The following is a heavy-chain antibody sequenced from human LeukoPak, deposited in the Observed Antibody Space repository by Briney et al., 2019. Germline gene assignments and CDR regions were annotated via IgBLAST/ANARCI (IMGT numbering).Heavy chain of an antibody. J-gene: IGHJ4*02. Sequence: PGGSLRLSCAASGFTFSSYGIHWVRQAPGKGLEWVALISYDGSDKYYADSVKGRFTISRDNSKNTLYLQMNSLRAEDTAVYYRAKEDSHSSGYFKSFDYWGQGTLVTVSS. CDR3: AKEDSHSSGYFKSFDY. CDR1: GFTFSSYG. D-gene: IGHD3-22*01. V-gene: IGHV3-30*18. CDR2: ISYDGSDK.